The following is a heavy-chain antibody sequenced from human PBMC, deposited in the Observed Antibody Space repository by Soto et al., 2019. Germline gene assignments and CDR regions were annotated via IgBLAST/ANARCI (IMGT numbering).Heavy chain of an antibody. J-gene: IGHJ4*02. CDR2: ISYDGSNK. D-gene: IGHD3-22*01. V-gene: IGHV3-30*18. CDR3: AKEGGSYDSSGPNDY. Sequence: QVQLVESGGGVVQPGRSLRLSCAASGFTFSSYGMHCVRQAPGKGLEWVAVISYDGSNKYYADSVKGRFTISRDNSKNTLYLQMNSLRAEDTAVYYCAKEGGSYDSSGPNDYWGQGTLVTVSS. CDR1: GFTFSSYG.